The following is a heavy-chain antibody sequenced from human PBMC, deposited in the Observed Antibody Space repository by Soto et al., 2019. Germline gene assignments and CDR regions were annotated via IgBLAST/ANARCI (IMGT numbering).Heavy chain of an antibody. Sequence: GGSLRLSCAGSGVTFRGYAVHWVRQTPGKGLEWVTVISDDGSKTYYADSVKGRFSVSRDDSTNMVFLQMSSLRSEDTAVYHCATAYQLTYSFDDWGPGTPVTVSS. J-gene: IGHJ4*02. CDR1: GVTFRGYA. D-gene: IGHD3-9*01. CDR3: ATAYQLTYSFDD. V-gene: IGHV3-30*14. CDR2: ISDDGSKT.